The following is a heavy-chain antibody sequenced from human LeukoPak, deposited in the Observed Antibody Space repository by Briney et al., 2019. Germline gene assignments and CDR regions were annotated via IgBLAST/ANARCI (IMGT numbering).Heavy chain of an antibody. CDR1: GGSFSGYY. CDR3: ARVLSAYDYVWGSYRYPYYFDY. V-gene: IGHV4-34*01. Sequence: PSETLSLTCAVYGGSFSGYYWSWIRQPPGKGLEWIGEINHSGSTNYNPSLKSRVTISVDTSKNQFSLKLSSVTAADTAVYYCARVLSAYDYVWGSYRYPYYFDYWGQGTLVTVSS. D-gene: IGHD3-16*02. J-gene: IGHJ4*02. CDR2: INHSGST.